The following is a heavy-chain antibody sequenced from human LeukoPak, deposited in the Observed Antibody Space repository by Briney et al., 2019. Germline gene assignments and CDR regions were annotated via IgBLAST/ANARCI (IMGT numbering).Heavy chain of an antibody. D-gene: IGHD3-10*01. CDR2: IYHSGVR. Sequence: SETLSLTRGVSGGSINSGSYAWNWIRQAPGKGLEWIGYIYHSGVRSYNPSLKSRVSISVDTSHHQFSLSLTSVTAADKAVYYCARGREGSGSYPQGRDALEIWGQGTIVTVSS. V-gene: IGHV4-30-2*01. CDR3: ARGREGSGSYPQGRDALEI. J-gene: IGHJ3*02. CDR1: GGSINSGSYA.